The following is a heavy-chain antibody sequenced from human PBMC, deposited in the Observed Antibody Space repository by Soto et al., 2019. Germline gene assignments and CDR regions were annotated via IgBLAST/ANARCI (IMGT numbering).Heavy chain of an antibody. D-gene: IGHD6-19*01. Sequence: SETLSLTCTVSGGSISSSSYYWGWIRQPPGKGLEWIGSIYYSGSTYYNPSLKSRVTISVDTSKNQFSLKLSSVTAADTAVYYCARQPRIAVAGGYFDYWGQGTLVTVSS. J-gene: IGHJ4*02. CDR1: GGSISSSSYY. CDR3: ARQPRIAVAGGYFDY. V-gene: IGHV4-39*01. CDR2: IYYSGST.